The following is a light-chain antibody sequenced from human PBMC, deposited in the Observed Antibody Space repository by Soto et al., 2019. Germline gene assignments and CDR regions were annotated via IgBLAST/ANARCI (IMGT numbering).Light chain of an antibody. V-gene: IGKV3-11*01. J-gene: IGKJ5*01. Sequence: EILLTQSPGTLSLSPGKRATLSCRASQSVSNFLAWYQQKPGQAPRLLIYDTSNRATGIPARFSGSGSGTDFTLTINNLDPEDFAVYYCQQRSNWPITFGQGTRLEI. CDR2: DTS. CDR1: QSVSNF. CDR3: QQRSNWPIT.